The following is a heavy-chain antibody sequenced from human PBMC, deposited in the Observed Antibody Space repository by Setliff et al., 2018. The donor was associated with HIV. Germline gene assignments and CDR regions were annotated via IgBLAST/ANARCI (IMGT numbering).Heavy chain of an antibody. Sequence: ASVKVSCKASGYTFTSYDINWVRQATGQGLEWMGWMNLNSGNTGYAQKFQGRVTMTRNTSISTAYMELSSLRSEDTAVYYCARGHSAAGNYYYYGMDVWGQGTTVTVSS. V-gene: IGHV1-8*02. CDR1: GYTFTSYD. CDR2: MNLNSGNT. D-gene: IGHD6-13*01. J-gene: IGHJ6*02. CDR3: ARGHSAAGNYYYYGMDV.